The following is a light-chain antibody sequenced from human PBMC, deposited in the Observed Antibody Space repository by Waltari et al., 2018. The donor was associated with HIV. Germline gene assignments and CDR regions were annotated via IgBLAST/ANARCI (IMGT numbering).Light chain of an antibody. Sequence: HSALTQPASVSGSPGQSITISCTGPTSAIRDFNFVSWYQQSPGRAPKLIIFEVYPRPSGISDRFSGSKSGVTASLTISALRAEDEADYFCSSYSARGFVVFGGGTKVTVL. V-gene: IGLV2-14*01. J-gene: IGLJ3*02. CDR1: TSAIRDFNF. CDR2: EVY. CDR3: SSYSARGFVV.